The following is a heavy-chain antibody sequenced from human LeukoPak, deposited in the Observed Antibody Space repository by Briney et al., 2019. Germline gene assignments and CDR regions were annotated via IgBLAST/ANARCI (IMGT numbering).Heavy chain of an antibody. D-gene: IGHD3-9*01. J-gene: IGHJ5*01. CDR3: ARRADILTGYSSYDS. CDR2: IDPGDSDT. V-gene: IGHV5-51*01. Sequence: GESLKISCKGSGYSFTSYWIAWVRQMPGQGLEWMGIIDPGDSDTRYSPSFQGHVTISADKSINTAYLQWPSLNASDNAIYYCARRADILTGYSSYDSWGQGTLVSVSS. CDR1: GYSFTSYW.